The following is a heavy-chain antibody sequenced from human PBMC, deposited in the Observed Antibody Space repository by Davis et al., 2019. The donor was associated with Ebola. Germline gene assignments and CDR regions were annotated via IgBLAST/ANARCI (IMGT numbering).Heavy chain of an antibody. CDR3: ALEASGGYCSGGSCYLRARYYYGMDV. CDR1: GGTFSSYA. Sequence: AASVKVSCKASGGTFSSYAISWVRQAPGQGLDWMGGIIPIFGTANYAQKFQGRVTITADESTSTAYMELSSLRSEDTAVYYCALEASGGYCSGGSCYLRARYYYGMDVWGQGTTVTVSS. J-gene: IGHJ6*02. V-gene: IGHV1-69*13. D-gene: IGHD2-15*01. CDR2: IIPIFGTA.